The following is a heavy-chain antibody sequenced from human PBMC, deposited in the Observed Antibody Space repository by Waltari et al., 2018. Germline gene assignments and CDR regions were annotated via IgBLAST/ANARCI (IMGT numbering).Heavy chain of an antibody. Sequence: QVQLVESGGGVVQPGRSLRLSCAASGFTFSSYGMHWVRQAPGKGLAWVAVIWYDGSNKYYADSVKGRFTISRDNSKNTLYLQMNSLRAEDTAMYYCAKDRSTTVSSWVYMDVWGKGTTVTVSS. CDR3: AKDRSTTVSSWVYMDV. CDR1: GFTFSSYG. CDR2: IWYDGSNK. D-gene: IGHD4-17*01. J-gene: IGHJ6*03. V-gene: IGHV3-30*18.